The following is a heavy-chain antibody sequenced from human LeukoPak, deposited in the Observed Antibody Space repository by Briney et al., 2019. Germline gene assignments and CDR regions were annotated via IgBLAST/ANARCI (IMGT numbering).Heavy chain of an antibody. V-gene: IGHV4-38-2*02. CDR3: ASTYCSGGSCSGHNWFDP. J-gene: IGHJ5*02. D-gene: IGHD2-15*01. CDR2: INHSGST. Sequence: SETLSLTCTVSGYSISSGYYWSWIRQPPGKGLEWIGEINHSGSTNYNPSLKSRVTISVDTSKNQFSLKLSSVTAADTAVYYCASTYCSGGSCSGHNWFDPWGQGTLVTVSS. CDR1: GYSISSGYY.